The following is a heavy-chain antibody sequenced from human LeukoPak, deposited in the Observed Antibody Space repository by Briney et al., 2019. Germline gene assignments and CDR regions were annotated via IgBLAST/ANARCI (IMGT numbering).Heavy chain of an antibody. D-gene: IGHD3-10*01. CDR3: ARDSARGMVRGVFGVRKYNWFDP. CDR1: GFTFSSYS. V-gene: IGHV3-21*01. CDR2: ISSSSSYI. Sequence: GGSLRLSCAASGFTFSSYSMNWVRQAPGKGLEWVSSISSSSSYIYYADSVKGRFTISRDNAKNSLYLQMNSLRAEDTAVYYCARDSARGMVRGVFGVRKYNWFDPWGQGTLVTVSS. J-gene: IGHJ5*02.